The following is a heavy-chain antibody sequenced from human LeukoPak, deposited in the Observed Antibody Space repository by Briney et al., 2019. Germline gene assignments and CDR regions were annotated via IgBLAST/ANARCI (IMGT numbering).Heavy chain of an antibody. Sequence: SETLSLTCAVYGGSFSGYYWSWIRQPPGKGLEWMGEINHSGSTNYNPSLKSRVTISVNTSKNQFSLKLSSVTAADPAVYYCARAYYDSSGYYGAFDIWGQGTMVTVSS. D-gene: IGHD3-22*01. V-gene: IGHV4-34*01. J-gene: IGHJ3*02. CDR3: ARAYYDSSGYYGAFDI. CDR2: INHSGST. CDR1: GGSFSGYY.